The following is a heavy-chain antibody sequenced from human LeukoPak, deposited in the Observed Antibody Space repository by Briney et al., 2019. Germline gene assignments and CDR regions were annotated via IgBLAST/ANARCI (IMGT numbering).Heavy chain of an antibody. Sequence: GGSLRLSCAASGFTFSSYSMNWVRQAPGKGLEWVSSISSSSSYIYYADSVKGRFTISRDNAKNSLYMQMNSLRAEDTAVYYCARDSTAQWTYYYDSSGYYHQNPLDYWGQGTLVTVSS. CDR2: ISSSSSYI. CDR1: GFTFSSYS. D-gene: IGHD3-22*01. J-gene: IGHJ4*02. CDR3: ARDSTAQWTYYYDSSGYYHQNPLDY. V-gene: IGHV3-21*01.